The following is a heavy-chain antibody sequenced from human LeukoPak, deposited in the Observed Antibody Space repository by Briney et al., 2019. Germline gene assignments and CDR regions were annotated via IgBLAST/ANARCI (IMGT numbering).Heavy chain of an antibody. J-gene: IGHJ4*02. CDR1: GASISSTSYY. CDR3: ARRGMADYGDYG. V-gene: IGHV4-39*07. CDR2: ISYSGTT. Sequence: SETLSLTCSVSGASISSTSYYWGWIRRPPGKGLEWIGSISYSGTTFYSPSLESRVTISADTSKNQFSLKLSSVTATDTAVYYCARRGMADYGDYGWGQGTLVTVSS. D-gene: IGHD4-17*01.